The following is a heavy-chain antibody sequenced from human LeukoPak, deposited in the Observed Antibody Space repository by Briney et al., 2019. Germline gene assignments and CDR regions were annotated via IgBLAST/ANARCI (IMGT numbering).Heavy chain of an antibody. CDR3: AKGGEQRTFRCGMDS. V-gene: IGHV3-30*18. CDR2: VSNDGGII. CDR1: GYTFSDYG. D-gene: IGHD1/OR15-1a*01. Sequence: PGGSLRLSCSASGYTFSDYGMHWVRQAPGKGLEWVALVSNDGGIIYYGASVRGRFTISIDNLENTLYLQMNSLRGDDTAVYYCAKGGEQRTFRCGMDSWGQGTLVTVSS. J-gene: IGHJ4*02.